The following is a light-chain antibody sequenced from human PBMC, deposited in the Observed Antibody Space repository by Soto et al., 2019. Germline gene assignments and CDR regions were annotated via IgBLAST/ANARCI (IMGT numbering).Light chain of an antibody. CDR1: DISDYHY. CDR2: EVS. J-gene: IGLJ1*01. CDR3: STSHV. Sequence: QSVLTQPASVSGSPGQSITISCTGSDISDYHYVSWYQQYPGKAPKLMIYEVSNRPSGVSHRFSGSKSGNTASLTISGLQAEDEADYYCSTSHVFATGTKLTVL. V-gene: IGLV2-14*01.